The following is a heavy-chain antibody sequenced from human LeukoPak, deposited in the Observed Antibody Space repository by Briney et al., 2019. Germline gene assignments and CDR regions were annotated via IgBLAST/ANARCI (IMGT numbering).Heavy chain of an antibody. Sequence: ASVKVSCKTFGDIFTTYYMHWVRQAPGQGLEWMGIVSPSSGSTTYEENFQGRFTMTRDTSTNTVYMELSSLRSDDTAVYYCAREGAFGELWSWGSLTYYFDYWGQGTLVTVSS. J-gene: IGHJ4*02. CDR2: VSPSSGST. V-gene: IGHV1-46*01. CDR3: AREGAFGELWSWGSLTYYFDY. D-gene: IGHD3-10*01. CDR1: GDIFTTYY.